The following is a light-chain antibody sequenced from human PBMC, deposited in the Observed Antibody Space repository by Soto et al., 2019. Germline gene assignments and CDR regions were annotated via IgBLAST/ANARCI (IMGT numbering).Light chain of an antibody. Sequence: EVVLTQSPATLSLSPGERATLSCRASQSVGYHLAWYQQKPGQAPRLLIYGASNRTTGIPARFSGSGSGTDFTLTISSLEPEDFALYYCQQRNNWLTFGGGTKVEVK. CDR2: GAS. CDR1: QSVGYH. J-gene: IGKJ4*01. V-gene: IGKV3-11*01. CDR3: QQRNNWLT.